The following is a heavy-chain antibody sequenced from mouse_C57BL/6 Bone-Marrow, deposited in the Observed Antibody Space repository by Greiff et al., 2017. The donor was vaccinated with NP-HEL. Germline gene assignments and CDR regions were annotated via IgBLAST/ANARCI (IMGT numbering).Heavy chain of an antibody. D-gene: IGHD3-1*01. J-gene: IGHJ4*01. V-gene: IGHV5-12*01. CDR2: ISNGGGST. CDR1: GFTFSDYF. CDR3: ARLGGLDY. Sequence: EVKLVESGGGLVQPGGSLKLSCAASGFTFSDYFLYWVRPTPEKRLEWVAYISNGGGSTYYPDTVKGRFTISRDNAKNTLYLQMSRLKSEDTAMYYCARLGGLDYWGQGTSVTVSS.